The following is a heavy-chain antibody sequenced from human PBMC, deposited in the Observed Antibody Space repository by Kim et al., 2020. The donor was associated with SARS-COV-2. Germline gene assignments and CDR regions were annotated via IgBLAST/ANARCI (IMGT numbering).Heavy chain of an antibody. CDR2: INPNSGGT. J-gene: IGHJ4*02. CDR1: GYTFTGYY. V-gene: IGHV1-2*04. Sequence: ASVKVSCKASGYTFTGYYMHWVRQAPGQGLEWMGWINPNSGGTNYAQKFQGWVTMTRDTSISTAYMELSRLRSDDTAVYYCARAPSSELQGDYWGQGTLVTVSS. CDR3: ARAPSSELQGDY. D-gene: IGHD3-10*01.